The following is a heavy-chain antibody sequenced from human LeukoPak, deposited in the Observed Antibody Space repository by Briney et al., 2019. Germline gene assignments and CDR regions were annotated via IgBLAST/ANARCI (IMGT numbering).Heavy chain of an antibody. CDR2: IKQDGSEK. CDR1: GFTFSSYS. V-gene: IGHV3-7*01. CDR3: ARDRGYSYGYPNDY. Sequence: PGGSLRLSCAASGFTFSSYSMNWVRQAPGKGLEWVANIKQDGSEKYYVDSVKGRFTISRDNAKNSLYLQMNSLRAEDTAVYYCARDRGYSYGYPNDYWGQGTLVTVSS. J-gene: IGHJ4*02. D-gene: IGHD5-18*01.